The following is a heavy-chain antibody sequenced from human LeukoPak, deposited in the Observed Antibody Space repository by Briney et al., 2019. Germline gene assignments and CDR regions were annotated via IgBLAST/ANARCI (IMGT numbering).Heavy chain of an antibody. J-gene: IGHJ6*02. CDR3: ARVLNLYRYYYDSSGYSDTKYYYYGMDV. D-gene: IGHD3-22*01. CDR2: IIPIFGIA. V-gene: IGHV1-69*04. Sequence: GASVKVSCKASGGTFSSYAISWVRQAPGQGLEWMGRIIPIFGIANYAQKFQGRVTITADKSTSTAYMELSSLRSEDTAVYYCARVLNLYRYYYDSSGYSDTKYYYYGMDVWGQGTTVTVSS. CDR1: GGTFSSYA.